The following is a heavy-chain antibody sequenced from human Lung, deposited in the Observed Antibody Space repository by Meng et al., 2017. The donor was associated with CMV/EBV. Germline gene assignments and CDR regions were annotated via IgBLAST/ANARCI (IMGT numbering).Heavy chain of an antibody. CDR2: INRDGSEK. D-gene: IGHD2-21*01. J-gene: IGHJ4*02. CDR1: GFRFSTYS. V-gene: IGHV3-7*01. CDR3: ASLFCGPTTCYYFDW. Sequence: GESXKISCAASGFRFSTYSMSWVRQAPGKGLEWLASINRDGSEKDYVDSEKGRFTISRDNAKNSLYLVMNSLRAEDTAVYYCASLFCGPTTCYYFDWWGQGXLVTVSS.